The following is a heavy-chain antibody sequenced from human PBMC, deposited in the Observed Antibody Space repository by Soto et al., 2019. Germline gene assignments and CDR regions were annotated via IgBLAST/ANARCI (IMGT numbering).Heavy chain of an antibody. CDR2: IIPMFGTP. Sequence: QVQLVQSGAEVKKPGSSVKVSCKASGGAFNNYIFDWVRQAPGQGLEWMGGIIPMFGTPKYAQTFQDRITISADVSTGTAYMELTSLRFDDTAIYYCGRGRDQPPVGLYCDSWGEGPRVTVSS. D-gene: IGHD1-26*01. CDR1: GGAFNNYI. CDR3: GRGRDQPPVGLYCDS. V-gene: IGHV1-69*01. J-gene: IGHJ4*02.